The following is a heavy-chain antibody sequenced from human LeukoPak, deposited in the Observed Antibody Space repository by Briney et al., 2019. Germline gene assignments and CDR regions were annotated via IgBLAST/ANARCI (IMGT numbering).Heavy chain of an antibody. CDR1: GFTFSSYG. CDR3: AREYSGRCIHAFHS. CDR2: IQYDVSSE. D-gene: IGHD6-13*01. J-gene: IGHJ3*02. V-gene: IGHV3-33*01. Sequence: PGRSLRLSCAASGFTFSSYGMHWVRQAPGKGLEWVAFIQYDVSSEYYADSVKGRFTVSRDNSENTLYLQMNSLRAEDTAVYYCAREYSGRCIHAFHSWGQGTMVTVSS.